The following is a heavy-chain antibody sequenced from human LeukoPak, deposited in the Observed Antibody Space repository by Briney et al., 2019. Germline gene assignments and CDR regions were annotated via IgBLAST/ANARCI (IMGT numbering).Heavy chain of an antibody. Sequence: GGSLRPSCAASGFTFSSYGMHWVRQAPGKGLGWVAFIRFDGSNKYYANSVKGRVTISRNNSKNTLYLQMNSLRAEDTAVYYCAKTPGRQYPLYFDYWGQGTLVTVSS. CDR3: AKTPGRQYPLYFDY. CDR2: IRFDGSNK. CDR1: GFTFSSYG. D-gene: IGHD2-2*01. J-gene: IGHJ4*02. V-gene: IGHV3-30*02.